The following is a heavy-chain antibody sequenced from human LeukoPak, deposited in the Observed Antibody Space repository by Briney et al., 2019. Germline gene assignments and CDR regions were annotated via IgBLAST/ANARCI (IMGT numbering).Heavy chain of an antibody. CDR3: ARLGGYCSSSSCYNGYMDV. V-gene: IGHV3-9*01. J-gene: IGHJ6*03. Sequence: GGSLRLSCAASGFTFDDYAMHWVRQAPGKGLEWVSGISWNSGSIGYADSVKGRFTISRDNAKDSLYLQMNSLRAEDTAVYYCARLGGYCSSSSCYNGYMDVWGKGTTVTVSS. D-gene: IGHD2-2*02. CDR2: ISWNSGSI. CDR1: GFTFDDYA.